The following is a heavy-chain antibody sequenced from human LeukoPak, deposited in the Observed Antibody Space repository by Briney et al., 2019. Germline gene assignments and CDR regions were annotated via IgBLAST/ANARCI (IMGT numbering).Heavy chain of an antibody. CDR2: IYTTGTT. CDR1: GAFISSHY. D-gene: IGHD6-19*01. Sequence: SETLSLTCGVSGAFISSHYWSWVRQSAGKGLEWIAHIYTTGTTIYNPSLTSRVTMSIDTSKNQFSLRLSSVTAADTAVYYCARIVAGKFYWGQGTLVTVSS. V-gene: IGHV4-4*07. CDR3: ARIVAGKFY. J-gene: IGHJ4*02.